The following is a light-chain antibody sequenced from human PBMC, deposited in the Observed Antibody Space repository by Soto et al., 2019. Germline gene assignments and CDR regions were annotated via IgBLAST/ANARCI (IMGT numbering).Light chain of an antibody. CDR3: QQYYSTPFT. CDR2: WAS. Sequence: DIVMTQSPDSLTVSLGERATINCKSSRSVLYSSNNKNYLAWYQQKPGHPPKLLIYWASTRESGVPDRISGSGSGTDFTLTISSLQAEDVAVYYCQQYYSTPFTFGPGTKVDIK. V-gene: IGKV4-1*01. CDR1: RSVLYSSNNKNY. J-gene: IGKJ3*01.